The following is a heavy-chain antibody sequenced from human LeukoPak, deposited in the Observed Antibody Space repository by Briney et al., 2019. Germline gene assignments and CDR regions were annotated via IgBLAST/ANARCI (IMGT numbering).Heavy chain of an antibody. J-gene: IGHJ5*02. V-gene: IGHV4-39*07. CDR3: ARRLGSSWYFYWFDP. Sequence: SETLSLTCTVSGGSISSSSYYWSWIRQPPGKGLEWIGEINHSGSTNYNPSLKSRVTISVDTSKNQFSLKLSSVTAADTAVYYCARRLGSSWYFYWFDPWGQGTLVTVSS. CDR2: INHSGST. D-gene: IGHD6-13*01. CDR1: GGSISSSSYY.